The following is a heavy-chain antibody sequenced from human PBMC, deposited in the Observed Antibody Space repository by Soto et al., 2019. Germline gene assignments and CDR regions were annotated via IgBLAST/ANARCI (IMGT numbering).Heavy chain of an antibody. J-gene: IGHJ5*02. CDR1: GYPFNTYY. D-gene: IGHD2-21*02. CDR2: IHPSGGGS. V-gene: IGHV1-46*02. CDR3: ARGGHIEVVTDSFEP. Sequence: ASVKVSCKSSGYPFNTYYLHCVRQAPGQGLEWMGMIHPSGGGSTYAQKFLGRVTMTMDSSTSTVFMELTSLRSADTAVYYCARGGHIEVVTDSFEPWGQGTLVTVSS.